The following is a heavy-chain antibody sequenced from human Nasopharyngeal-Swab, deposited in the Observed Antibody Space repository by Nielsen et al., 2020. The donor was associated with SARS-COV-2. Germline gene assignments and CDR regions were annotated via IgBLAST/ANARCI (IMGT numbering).Heavy chain of an antibody. Sequence: GESLKISCAASGFTFDDYGMGWVRQAPGKGLEWVSGINWNGGSTGYADSVKGRFTISRDNAKNSLYLQMNSLRAEDTALYHCARDRYYGSGYNWFDPWGQGTLVTVSS. J-gene: IGHJ5*02. CDR2: INWNGGST. D-gene: IGHD3-10*01. V-gene: IGHV3-20*01. CDR3: ARDRYYGSGYNWFDP. CDR1: GFTFDDYG.